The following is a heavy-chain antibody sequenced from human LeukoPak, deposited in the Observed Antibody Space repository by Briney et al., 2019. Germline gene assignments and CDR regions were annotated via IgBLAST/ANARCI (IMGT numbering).Heavy chain of an antibody. D-gene: IGHD6-13*01. J-gene: IGHJ4*02. CDR2: IYSGGST. Sequence: GGSLRLSCAASGFTVSSNYMSWVRQAPGKGLEWVSVIYSGGSTYYADSVKGRFTISRDNAKNSLYLQMNSLRAEDTAVYYCANVAAGYYFDYWGQGTLVTVSS. CDR3: ANVAAGYYFDY. CDR1: GFTVSSNY. V-gene: IGHV3-53*05.